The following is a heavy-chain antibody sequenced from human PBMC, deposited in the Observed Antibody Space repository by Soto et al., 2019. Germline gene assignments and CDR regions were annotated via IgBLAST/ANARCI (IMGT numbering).Heavy chain of an antibody. J-gene: IGHJ6*02. D-gene: IGHD4-17*01. V-gene: IGHV3-30-3*01. CDR3: ARDHDYGIYYYYGMGV. CDR2: ISYDGNKK. CDR1: GFTFSNYA. Sequence: QVQLVESGGGVVQPGRSLRLSCAASGFTFSNYAMHWVRQTPGKGLEWVAVISYDGNKKYYADSVKGRFTISRDNSKNTLYLQMNILRTEDTAVYYCARDHDYGIYYYYGMGVWGQGTKVTVSS.